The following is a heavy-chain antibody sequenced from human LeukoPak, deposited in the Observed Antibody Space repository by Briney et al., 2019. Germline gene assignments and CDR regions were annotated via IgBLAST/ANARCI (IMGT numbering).Heavy chain of an antibody. V-gene: IGHV4-34*01. CDR3: ATITIGIAAPPSLDY. CDR1: GGSISSYY. Sequence: SETLSLTCTVSGGSISSYYWSWIRQPPGKGLEWIGEINHSGSTNYNPSLKSRVTISVDTSKNQFSLKLSSVTAADTAVYYCATITIGIAAPPSLDYWGQGTLVTVSS. CDR2: INHSGST. J-gene: IGHJ4*02. D-gene: IGHD6-13*01.